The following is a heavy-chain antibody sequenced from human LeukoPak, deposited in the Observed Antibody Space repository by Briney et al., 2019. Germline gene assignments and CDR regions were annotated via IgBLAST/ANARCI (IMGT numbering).Heavy chain of an antibody. CDR1: GYSFGIFG. CDR3: AGVGVVVAAAWFDP. CDR2: ISANNVKT. Sequence: ASVKVSCKASGYSFGIFGISWVRQAPGQGLEWMGWISANNVKTNYAQNLQGRVTMTTDTFTSTAYMELRSLRSDDTAVYSCAGVGVVVAAAWFDPWGQGTLVTVSS. V-gene: IGHV1-18*01. D-gene: IGHD2-2*01. J-gene: IGHJ5*02.